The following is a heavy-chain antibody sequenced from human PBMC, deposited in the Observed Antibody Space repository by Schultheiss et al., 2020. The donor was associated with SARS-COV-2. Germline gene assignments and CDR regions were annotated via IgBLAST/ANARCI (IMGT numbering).Heavy chain of an antibody. V-gene: IGHV3-21*01. CDR3: ARNWDFDY. D-gene: IGHD7-27*01. J-gene: IGHJ4*02. CDR2: ISSGGYSI. Sequence: GGSLRLSCAGSVFTFSTYWMTWVRQAPGKGLEWLSSISSGGYSIYYAASLEGRFTISRDNAKNSLYLQMDSLRAEDMAVYYCARNWDFDYWGQGTLVTVSS. CDR1: VFTFSTYW.